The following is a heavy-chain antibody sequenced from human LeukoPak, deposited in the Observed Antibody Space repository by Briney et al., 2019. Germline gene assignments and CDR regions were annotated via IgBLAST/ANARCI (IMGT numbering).Heavy chain of an antibody. CDR2: ISSNGGST. V-gene: IGHV3-23*01. D-gene: IGHD3-22*01. J-gene: IGHJ4*02. CDR3: ARSFMPLIVVYFDN. CDR1: GFTFSSYG. Sequence: PGGSLRLSCAASGFTFSSYGMSWVRQAPGKGLEWVSAISSNGGSTYCADSVKGRFTISRDNSKNTLYLQMNSLRAEDTAVYYCARSFMPLIVVYFDNWGQGTLVSVSS.